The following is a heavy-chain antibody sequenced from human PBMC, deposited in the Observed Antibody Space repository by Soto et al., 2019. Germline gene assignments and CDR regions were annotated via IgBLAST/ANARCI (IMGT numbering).Heavy chain of an antibody. J-gene: IGHJ6*02. CDR2: ISAYNGDT. D-gene: IGHD2-21*02. V-gene: IGHV1-18*01. CDR3: GRRLSVAYCGGDCPWWGIDV. CDR1: GYDFTAYG. Sequence: QVQLVQSGPEVKKPGASVKVSCKSSGYDFTAYGISWVRQAPGQGLEWMGWISAYNGDTDYAQSLQGRVTMTTDTSXXTXHXXLRSLTSDDTAVYYCGRRLSVAYCGGDCPWWGIDVWGQGTTVTVSS.